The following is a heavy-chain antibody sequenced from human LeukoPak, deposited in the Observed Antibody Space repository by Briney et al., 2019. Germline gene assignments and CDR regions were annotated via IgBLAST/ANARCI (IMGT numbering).Heavy chain of an antibody. CDR3: ARGGYSYYWWFDP. CDR2: IYYSGST. J-gene: IGHJ5*02. CDR1: GGSISSYY. Sequence: SETLSLTCTGSGGSISSYYWSWIRKPPGKGLEWIEYIYYSGSTNYNPSLKSRVTISVDTSKNQFSLKLSSVTAADTAVYYCARGGYSYYWWFDPWGQGTLVTVSS. D-gene: IGHD5-18*01. V-gene: IGHV4-59*08.